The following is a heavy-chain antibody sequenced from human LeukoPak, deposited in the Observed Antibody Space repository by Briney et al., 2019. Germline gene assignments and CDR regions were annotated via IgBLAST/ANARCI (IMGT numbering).Heavy chain of an antibody. CDR3: ARGSVSTGTSPRFDP. J-gene: IGHJ5*02. CDR1: GFTFSSYI. Sequence: GGSLRLSCAASGFTFSSYIMNWVRQAPGKGLEWVSSISSSSSYIYYADSVKGRFTISRDNAKTSLYLQMNSLRAEDTAVYYCARGSVSTGTSPRFDPWGQRTLVTVSS. D-gene: IGHD2-8*02. V-gene: IGHV3-21*01. CDR2: ISSSSSYI.